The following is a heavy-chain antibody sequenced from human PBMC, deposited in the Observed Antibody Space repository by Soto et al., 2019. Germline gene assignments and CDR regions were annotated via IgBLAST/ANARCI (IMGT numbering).Heavy chain of an antibody. CDR3: AKGIVYYYDSSGYFAY. V-gene: IGHV3-23*01. Sequence: ELQLLESGGGLVQPGGSQRLSCAASGFTFRDYAMYWVRQAPGKGLEWVSHIGGTGGGTDYTDSVRGRFTISRDNSRNMLYLQMNSLRAEDTAVYYCAKGIVYYYDSSGYFAYWGQGTLVTVSS. D-gene: IGHD3-22*01. J-gene: IGHJ4*02. CDR1: GFTFRDYA. CDR2: IGGTGGGT.